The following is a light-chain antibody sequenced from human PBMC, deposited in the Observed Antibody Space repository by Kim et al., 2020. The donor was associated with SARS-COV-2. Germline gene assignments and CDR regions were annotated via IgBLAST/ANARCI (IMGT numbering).Light chain of an antibody. V-gene: IGLV3-21*04. CDR3: QVWDSSSDHRV. J-gene: IGLJ2*01. CDR1: NIGSKN. Sequence: SYELTQPPSVSVAPGKTARITCGGNNIGSKNVHWYQQKPGQAPVLVIYYDSDRPSGIPERFSGSNSGNTATLTISRLEAGDEADYYCQVWDSSSDHRVFGGGTRLTVL. CDR2: YDS.